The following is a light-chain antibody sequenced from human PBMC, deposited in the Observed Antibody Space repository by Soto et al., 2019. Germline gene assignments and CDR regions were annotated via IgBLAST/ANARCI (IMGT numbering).Light chain of an antibody. CDR3: QQYNSWPRT. CDR2: TTS. Sequence: LSESPGERLACSCRASQNVGSNLAWYQQTPGQAPSLLIYTTSSRAAGVPARFSGSGSGTEFTLTIDSLQSEDFVLYYCQQYNSWPRTFGQGTKVDIK. J-gene: IGKJ1*01. V-gene: IGKV3-15*01. CDR1: QNVGSN.